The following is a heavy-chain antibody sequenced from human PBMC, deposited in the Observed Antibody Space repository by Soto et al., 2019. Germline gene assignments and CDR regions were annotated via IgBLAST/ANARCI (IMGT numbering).Heavy chain of an antibody. CDR1: GFTFSKHA. D-gene: IGHD2-21*01. CDR3: AKTPGVITVISAFDH. J-gene: IGHJ4*02. V-gene: IGHV3-23*01. Sequence: PXGSLRLSCVASGFTFSKHAMAWVRTAPGKGLEWVSAISGSGASTYDSDSVKGRFVISRDNSNNTLYLQMNSLKAEDTAVYYCAKTPGVITVISAFDHWGQGTPVTVSS. CDR2: ISGSGAST.